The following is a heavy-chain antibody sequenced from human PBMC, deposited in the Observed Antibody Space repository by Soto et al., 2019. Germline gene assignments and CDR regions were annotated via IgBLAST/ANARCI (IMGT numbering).Heavy chain of an antibody. CDR3: ASQGDYGRLVY. D-gene: IGHD4-17*01. J-gene: IGHJ4*02. CDR1: GGSISSYY. Sequence: PSETLSLTCTVSGGSISSYYWSWIRQPPGKGLEWIGYIYYSGSTNYNPSLKSRVTISVDTSKNQFSLKLSSVTAADTAVYYCASQGDYGRLVYWGQGTLVTVPQ. V-gene: IGHV4-59*08. CDR2: IYYSGST.